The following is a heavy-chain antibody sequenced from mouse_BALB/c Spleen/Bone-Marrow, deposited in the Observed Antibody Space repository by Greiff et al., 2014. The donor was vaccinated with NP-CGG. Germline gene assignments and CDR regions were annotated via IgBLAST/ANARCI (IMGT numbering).Heavy chain of an antibody. CDR3: ARETGRGYFDY. CDR2: ISTFPGNT. Sequence: QVQLKQSGPELVRPGVSGKISCKGSGYTFTDYAMHWVKQSHAKSLEWIGVISTFPGNTNYNQKFKGKATMTVDKSSSTAYMELARLTSEDSAIYYCARETGRGYFDYWGQGTTLTVSS. V-gene: IGHV1-67*01. J-gene: IGHJ2*01. CDR1: GYTFTDYA. D-gene: IGHD4-1*01.